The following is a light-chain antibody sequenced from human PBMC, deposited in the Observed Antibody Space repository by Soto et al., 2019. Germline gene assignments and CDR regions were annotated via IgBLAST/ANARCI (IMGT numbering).Light chain of an antibody. J-gene: IGKJ3*01. V-gene: IGKV3D-20*01. CDR1: QSVSSSY. Sequence: EIVLTQSPATLSLSPGERATLSCGASQSVSSSYLAWYQQKPGLAPKLLIYDASSRATSIPDRFSGSWSGTDFTLTISRLEPEDFAVYYCKQYGSSPFTFGPGTKVDIK. CDR3: KQYGSSPFT. CDR2: DAS.